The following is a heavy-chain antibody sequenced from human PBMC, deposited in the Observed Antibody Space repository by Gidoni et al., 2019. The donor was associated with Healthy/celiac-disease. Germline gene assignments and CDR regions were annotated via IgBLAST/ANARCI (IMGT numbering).Heavy chain of an antibody. D-gene: IGHD6-6*01. CDR1: GFTFSSYS. CDR3: ARLYSSSYYDAFDI. Sequence: EVQLVESGGGLVKPGGSLRLSCAASGFTFSSYSMNWVRQAPGKGLEWVSSISSSSSYIYYADSVKGRFTISRDNAKNSLYLQMNSLRAEDTAVYYCARLYSSSYYDAFDIWGQGTMVTVSS. J-gene: IGHJ3*02. CDR2: ISSSSSYI. V-gene: IGHV3-21*01.